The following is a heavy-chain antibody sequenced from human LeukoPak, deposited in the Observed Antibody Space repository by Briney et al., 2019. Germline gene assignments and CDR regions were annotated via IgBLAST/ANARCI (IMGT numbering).Heavy chain of an antibody. Sequence: GGSLRLSRAASGFSFDDYAMHWVRQAPGKGLEWVSLVSWDGGSTYYADSVKGRFTISRDNSKNSLYLQMNSLRPEDTALYYCAKDLGPSGSYLSRLDYWGQGTLVTVSS. D-gene: IGHD1-26*01. CDR2: VSWDGGST. V-gene: IGHV3-43D*03. CDR1: GFSFDDYA. CDR3: AKDLGPSGSYLSRLDY. J-gene: IGHJ4*02.